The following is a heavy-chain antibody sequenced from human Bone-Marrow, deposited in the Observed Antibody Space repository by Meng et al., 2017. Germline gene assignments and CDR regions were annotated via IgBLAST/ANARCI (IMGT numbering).Heavy chain of an antibody. CDR3: ARGRGAVAVSYSDY. V-gene: IGHV1-2*06. D-gene: IGHD6-19*01. J-gene: IGHJ4*02. Sequence: QVQLVHSGADLKKPGASVKVSCKASGYTFTGYYMYWVRQAPGQGLEWMGRIHPNSGGTNYAQKFQGRVTMTRDTSISTVYMELSSLRSDDTAVYYCARGRGAVAVSYSDYWGQGTLVTVSS. CDR2: IHPNSGGT. CDR1: GYTFTGYY.